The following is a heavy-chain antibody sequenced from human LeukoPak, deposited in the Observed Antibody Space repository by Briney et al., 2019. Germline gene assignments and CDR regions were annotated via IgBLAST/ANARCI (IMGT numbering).Heavy chain of an antibody. J-gene: IGHJ4*02. V-gene: IGHV1-69-2*01. CDR2: VDPEDGET. CDR3: ATDRDNYYDSSGFDY. D-gene: IGHD3-22*01. Sequence: GASVKVSCKASGYTFTDYYMHWVQQAPGKGLEWMGRVDPEDGETIYAEKFQGRVTITADTSTDTAYMELSSLRSEDTAVYYCATDRDNYYDSSGFDYWGQGTLVTVSS. CDR1: GYTFTDYY.